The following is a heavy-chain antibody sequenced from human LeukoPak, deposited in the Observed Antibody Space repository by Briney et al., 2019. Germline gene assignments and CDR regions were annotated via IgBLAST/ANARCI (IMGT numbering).Heavy chain of an antibody. Sequence: ASVKVSCKASGYTFTGYYMHWVRQAPGKGLEWMGGFDPEDDERVYAQMLQGRVTMTEDTSTDTAYMELSSLRSEDTAVYFCATGRPGSLLDYWGQGTVVTVSS. CDR1: GYTFTGYY. CDR3: ATGRPGSLLDY. J-gene: IGHJ4*02. CDR2: FDPEDDER. V-gene: IGHV1-24*01. D-gene: IGHD1-1*01.